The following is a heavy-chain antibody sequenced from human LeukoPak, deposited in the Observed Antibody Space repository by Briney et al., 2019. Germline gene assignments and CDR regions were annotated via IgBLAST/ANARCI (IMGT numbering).Heavy chain of an antibody. CDR1: GYSISSGYY. D-gene: IGHD6-19*01. V-gene: IGHV4-38-2*02. J-gene: IGHJ6*03. CDR3: ARSLFSGWSAYYYYYYMDV. Sequence: MPSETLSLTCTVSGYSISSGYYWGWIRQPPGKGLEWIGSIHHSGSTYYNPSLKSRVTISVDTSKTQFSLKLSSVTAADTAVYYCARSLFSGWSAYYYYYYMDVWGKGTTVTISS. CDR2: IHHSGST.